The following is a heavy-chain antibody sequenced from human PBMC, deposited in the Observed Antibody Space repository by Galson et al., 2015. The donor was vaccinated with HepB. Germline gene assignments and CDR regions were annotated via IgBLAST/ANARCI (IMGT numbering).Heavy chain of an antibody. D-gene: IGHD3-10*01. CDR3: AKGDSNYYGSEKHWYFDL. Sequence: SLRLSCAASGFTFSSYAMSWVRQAPGKGLEWVSAISGSGGSTYYADSVKGRFTISRDNSKNTLYLQMNSLRAEDTAVYYCAKGDSNYYGSEKHWYFDLWGRGTLVTVSS. V-gene: IGHV3-23*01. J-gene: IGHJ2*01. CDR1: GFTFSSYA. CDR2: ISGSGGST.